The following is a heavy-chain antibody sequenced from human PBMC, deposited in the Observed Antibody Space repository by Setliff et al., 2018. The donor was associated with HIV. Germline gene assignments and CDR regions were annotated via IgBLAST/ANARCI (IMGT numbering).Heavy chain of an antibody. CDR1: GGSISSGSHF. J-gene: IGHJ6*02. D-gene: IGHD3-10*01. CDR3: ARDNAYYYGSGSHRYYAMDV. CDR2: ISTSGTT. V-gene: IGHV4-61*09. Sequence: PSETLSLTCTVSGGSISSGSHFWGWIRQPAGKGLEWIGHISTSGTTKYNPSLKSRVTISVDTSKKHFSLRLTSVTAADTAVYYCARDNAYYYGSGSHRYYAMDVWGRGTTVTVSS.